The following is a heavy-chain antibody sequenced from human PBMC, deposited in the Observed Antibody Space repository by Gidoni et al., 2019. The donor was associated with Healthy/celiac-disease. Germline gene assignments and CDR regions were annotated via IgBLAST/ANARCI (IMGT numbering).Heavy chain of an antibody. Sequence: EVQLVESGGGLVKPGGSLRLSCAASGFTFSNAWMSWVRQAPGKGLELVGRIKSKTDGGTTDYAAPVKGRFTISRDDSKNTLYLQMNSLKTEDTAVYYCTTDGYYYYYYGMDVWGQGTTVTVSS. CDR3: TTDGYYYYYYGMDV. CDR2: IKSKTDGGTT. J-gene: IGHJ6*02. V-gene: IGHV3-15*01. CDR1: GFTFSNAW.